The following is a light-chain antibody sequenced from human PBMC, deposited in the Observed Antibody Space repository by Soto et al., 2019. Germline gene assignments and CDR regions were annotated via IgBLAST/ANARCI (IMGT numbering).Light chain of an antibody. CDR3: AAWDDSLSGQV. J-gene: IGLJ2*01. V-gene: IGLV1-47*01. CDR2: RNN. Sequence: QSVLTQPPSASGTPGQRVTISCSGSNSNIGRNYVYWYQQLPGTAPKLLIYRNNQRPSGVPDRFSVSKSGTSASLAISGLRSEDEADYYCAAWDDSLSGQVFGGGTKLTVL. CDR1: NSNIGRNY.